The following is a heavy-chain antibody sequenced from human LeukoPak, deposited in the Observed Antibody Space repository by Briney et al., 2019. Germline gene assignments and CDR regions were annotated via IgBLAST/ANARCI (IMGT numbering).Heavy chain of an antibody. V-gene: IGHV1-69*04. Sequence: SVKVSCKASGGTFSSYAISWVRQAPGQGLERMGRIIPILGIANYAQKFQGRVTITADKSTSTAYMELSSLRSEDTAVYYCARESSDIVVVVAANRINWFDPWGQGTLVTVSS. D-gene: IGHD2-15*01. CDR3: ARESSDIVVVVAANRINWFDP. CDR2: IIPILGIA. CDR1: GGTFSSYA. J-gene: IGHJ5*02.